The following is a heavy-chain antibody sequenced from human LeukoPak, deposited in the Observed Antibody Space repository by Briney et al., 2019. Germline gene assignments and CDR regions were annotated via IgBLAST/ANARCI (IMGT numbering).Heavy chain of an antibody. CDR3: ARLPSGSPADY. Sequence: KASETLSLTCTVSGGSISSSTYHWGWIRQPPGKGLEWIGSIYYNGNTYYNPSLRSRVTISVDTSKNQFSLNLRSVTAVDTAVYYCARLPSGSPADYWGQGTLVTVSS. V-gene: IGHV4-39*01. D-gene: IGHD1-26*01. CDR1: GGSISSSTYH. CDR2: IYYNGNT. J-gene: IGHJ4*02.